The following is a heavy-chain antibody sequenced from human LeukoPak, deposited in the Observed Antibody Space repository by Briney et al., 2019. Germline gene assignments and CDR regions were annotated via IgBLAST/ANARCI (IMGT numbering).Heavy chain of an antibody. CDR1: GFTFSSYA. CDR2: ISGSGGST. CDR3: AKTPAVVGGGYGLWYFDY. D-gene: IGHD5-12*01. J-gene: IGHJ4*02. Sequence: GGSLRLSCAASGFTFSSYAMSWVRQAPGKGLEWVSAISGSGGSTYYADSVKGRFTISRDNSKNTLYLQMNSLRAEDTAVYYCAKTPAVVGGGYGLWYFDYWGQGTLVTVSS. V-gene: IGHV3-23*01.